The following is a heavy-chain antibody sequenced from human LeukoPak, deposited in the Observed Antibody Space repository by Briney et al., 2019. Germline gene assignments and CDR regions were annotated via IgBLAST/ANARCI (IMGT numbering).Heavy chain of an antibody. CDR2: IYYSGST. D-gene: IGHD3-3*01. J-gene: IGHJ6*03. CDR1: GDYISSGDYY. V-gene: IGHV4-30-4*08. Sequence: SETLSLTCTVSGDYISSGDYYWSWIRQPPGKGLEWIGYIYYSGSTYYNPSLKSRVTILVDTSKNQFSLKLSSVTAADTAVYYCARGSSSDYDFWSGYSAGYYYYYYMGVWGRGTTVTVSS. CDR3: ARGSSSDYDFWSGYSAGYYYYYYMGV.